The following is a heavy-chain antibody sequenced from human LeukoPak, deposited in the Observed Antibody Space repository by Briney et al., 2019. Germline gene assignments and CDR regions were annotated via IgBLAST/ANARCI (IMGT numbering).Heavy chain of an antibody. Sequence: SETLSLTCAAYGGSFSSYYWSWIRQPPGKGLEWIGEINHSGSTNYNPSLKSRVTMSVDTSKNQFSLKLSSVTAADTAVYYCARSDRDLWYFDLWGRGTLVTVSS. J-gene: IGHJ2*01. CDR2: INHSGST. CDR1: GGSFSSYY. V-gene: IGHV4-34*01. CDR3: ARSDRDLWYFDL.